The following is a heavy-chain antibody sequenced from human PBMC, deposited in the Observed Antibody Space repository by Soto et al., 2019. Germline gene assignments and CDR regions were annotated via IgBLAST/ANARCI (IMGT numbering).Heavy chain of an antibody. D-gene: IGHD2-2*02. V-gene: IGHV1-69*06. J-gene: IGHJ6*02. CDR3: ASGAVVPAAISGAGIGYYYYGMDV. Sequence: SVKVSCKASGGAFSSYAISCVRQAPGQGLEWMGGIIPIFGTANYAQKFQGRVTITADKSTSTAYMELSSLRSEDTAVYYCASGAVVPAAISGAGIGYYYYGMDVWGQGTTVTVSS. CDR1: GGAFSSYA. CDR2: IIPIFGTA.